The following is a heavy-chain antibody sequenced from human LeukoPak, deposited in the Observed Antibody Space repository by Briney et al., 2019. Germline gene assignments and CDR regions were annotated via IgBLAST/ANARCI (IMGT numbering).Heavy chain of an antibody. CDR2: IDWDGDT. D-gene: IGHD5-18*01. J-gene: IGHJ4*02. CDR3: ARTNTDVDRVFDY. CDR1: GFSISTSKMC. V-gene: IGHV2-70*11. Sequence: SGPALVKPTQTLTLTCTLSGFSISTSKMCVNWIRQPPGKALEWLARIDWDGDTWYSTSLKTRLTISKDTSKNQVVLRMTNMDPVDTATHYCARTNTDVDRVFDYWGQGTLVTVSS.